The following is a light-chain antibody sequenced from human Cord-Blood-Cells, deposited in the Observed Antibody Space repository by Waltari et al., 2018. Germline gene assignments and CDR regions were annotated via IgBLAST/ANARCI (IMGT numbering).Light chain of an antibody. CDR2: AAS. J-gene: IGKJ5*01. CDR1: QSISSY. V-gene: IGKV1-39*01. CDR3: QQSYSTPFT. Sequence: DIQMTQSPSSLSASVGARVTITCRASQSISSYLNWYQQKPGKAPKLLIYAASSLQSWGPSRFRGSGSGTDFTLTISSLQPADFATEVCQQSYSTPFTCFRGTRLEIK.